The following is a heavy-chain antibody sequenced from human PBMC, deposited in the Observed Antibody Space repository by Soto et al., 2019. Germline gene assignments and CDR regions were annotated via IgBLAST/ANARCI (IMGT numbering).Heavy chain of an antibody. CDR1: GYSFTSYW. CDR3: AGQVVVVEKYYYYMDV. D-gene: IGHD2-2*01. Sequence: GESLKISCKGSGYSFTSYWIGWVRQMPGKGLEWMGIIYPGDSDTRYSPSFQGQVTISADKSISTAYLQWSSLKASDTAMYYCAGQVVVVEKYYYYMDVWGKGTTVTVSS. CDR2: IYPGDSDT. V-gene: IGHV5-51*01. J-gene: IGHJ6*03.